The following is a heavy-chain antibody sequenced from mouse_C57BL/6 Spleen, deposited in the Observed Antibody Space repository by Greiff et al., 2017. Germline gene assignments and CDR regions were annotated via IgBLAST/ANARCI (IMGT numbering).Heavy chain of an antibody. J-gene: IGHJ4*01. Sequence: QVQLKESGAELVKPGASVKISCKASGYAFSSYWMNWVKQRPGKGLEWIGQIYPGDGDTNYNGKFKGKATLTADKSSSTAYMQLSSLTSEDSAVYFCARGGTVVAPYYAMDYWGQGTSVTVSS. CDR3: ARGGTVVAPYYAMDY. CDR2: IYPGDGDT. V-gene: IGHV1-80*01. CDR1: GYAFSSYW. D-gene: IGHD1-1*01.